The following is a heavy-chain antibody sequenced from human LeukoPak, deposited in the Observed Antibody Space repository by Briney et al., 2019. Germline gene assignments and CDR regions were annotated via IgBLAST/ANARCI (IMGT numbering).Heavy chain of an antibody. CDR1: GFKFGSFS. V-gene: IGHV3-48*04. CDR2: ITSSSSAT. D-gene: IGHD5-18*01. J-gene: IGHJ4*02. CDR3: ARAIASYGDSAF. Sequence: GGSLRLSCAASGFKFGSFSMGWVRQAPGKGLEWLSYITSSSSATYYADSLMGRFTISRDNAKNSLYLQTNSLRADDTAVYYCARAIASYGDSAFWGQGTLVTVSS.